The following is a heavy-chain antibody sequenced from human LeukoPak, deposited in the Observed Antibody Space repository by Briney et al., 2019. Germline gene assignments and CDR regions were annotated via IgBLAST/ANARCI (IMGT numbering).Heavy chain of an antibody. V-gene: IGHV4-39*01. Sequence: PSETLSLTCTVSGGSISSSSYYWGWIRQPPGKGLEWIGTIYYSGSTYYNPSLKSRVTISVDTSKNQFSLKLSSVTAADAAVYYCARRGMAAAGFFDYRGQGTLVTVPS. D-gene: IGHD6-13*01. J-gene: IGHJ4*02. CDR1: GGSISSSSYY. CDR2: IYYSGST. CDR3: ARRGMAAAGFFDY.